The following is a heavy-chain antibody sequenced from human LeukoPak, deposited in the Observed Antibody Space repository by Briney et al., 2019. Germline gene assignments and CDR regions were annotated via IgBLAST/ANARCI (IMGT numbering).Heavy chain of an antibody. V-gene: IGHV3-30*18. CDR1: GFTFSRYG. Sequence: GGSLRLSCAASGFTFSRYGMHWVRQTPGKGLEWVAVISYDASNKYYADSVKGRFTISRDNSKKTVYLQMNSLGAEDTAVYYCAKAAARIMDSWGQGTLVTVSS. D-gene: IGHD6-6*01. CDR3: AKAAARIMDS. CDR2: ISYDASNK. J-gene: IGHJ4*02.